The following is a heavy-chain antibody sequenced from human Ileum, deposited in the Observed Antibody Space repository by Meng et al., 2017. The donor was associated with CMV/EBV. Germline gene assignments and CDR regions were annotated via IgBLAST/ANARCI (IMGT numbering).Heavy chain of an antibody. CDR2: ISYSETT. D-gene: IGHD3-22*01. V-gene: IGHV4-39*01. CDR1: GSIGSGSPF. J-gene: IGHJ4*02. CDR3: ARHRYSSAYSSFDF. Sequence: GSIGSGSPFWGCIRQPQGRGLKWIGSISYSETTYYKPSLKSRLTISVDTPKNQFSLKLSSVTAADTAVYYCARHRYSSAYSSFDFWGRGTLVTVSS.